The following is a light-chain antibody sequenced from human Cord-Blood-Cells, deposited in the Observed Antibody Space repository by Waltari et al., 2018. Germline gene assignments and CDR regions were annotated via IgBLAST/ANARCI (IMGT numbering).Light chain of an antibody. Sequence: QSALTPPASVSGSPGQSITISCPGTRSDVGGYNYVSGYQQHPGKAPKIMIYDVSNRPSGFSNRFSGSKSGNTASLTISGLQAEDEADYYCSSYTSSSTLYVFGTGTKVTVL. CDR1: RSDVGGYNY. CDR2: DVS. V-gene: IGLV2-14*01. CDR3: SSYTSSSTLYV. J-gene: IGLJ1*01.